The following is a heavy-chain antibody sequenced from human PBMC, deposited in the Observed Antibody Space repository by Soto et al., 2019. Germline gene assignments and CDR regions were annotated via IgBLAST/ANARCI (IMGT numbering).Heavy chain of an antibody. J-gene: IGHJ6*02. D-gene: IGHD3-22*01. CDR3: ARHRVTMISYYYGMDV. Sequence: SETLSLTCTVSGGSISSSSYYWGWIRQPPGKGLEWIGSIYYSGSTYYNPSLKSRVTISVDTSKNQFSLKLSSVTAADTAVYYCARHRVTMISYYYGMDVWGQGTTVT. CDR2: IYYSGST. V-gene: IGHV4-39*01. CDR1: GGSISSSSYY.